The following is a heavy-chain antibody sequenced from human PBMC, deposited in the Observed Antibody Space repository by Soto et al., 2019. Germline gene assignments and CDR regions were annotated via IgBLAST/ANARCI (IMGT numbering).Heavy chain of an antibody. CDR1: GGSISSGTYS. Sequence: QLQLQESGPGLVKPSETLSLTCTVSGGSISSGTYSWGWIRQPPGKGLEWIGTFYYSGSTYYNPSPKRRVTRSVDTTTNPFSLKVSSVTAADTAVYYCARLGGYCTTGCYGYYAMDVWGQGTTVTVSS. D-gene: IGHD2-8*01. CDR3: ARLGGYCTTGCYGYYAMDV. J-gene: IGHJ6*02. CDR2: FYYSGST. V-gene: IGHV4-39*01.